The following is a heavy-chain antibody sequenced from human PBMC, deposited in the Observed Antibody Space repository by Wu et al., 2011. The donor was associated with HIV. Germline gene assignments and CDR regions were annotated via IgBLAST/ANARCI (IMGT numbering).Heavy chain of an antibody. J-gene: IGHJ3*02. Sequence: HLVQSGAEVKQPGSSVKVSCKSSGGNFFNYPFAWVRQAPGEGLEWMGGVVPSFGPANYAQKFQGRVTIMADKSTTTVYLELRSLKSDDTGVYFCARASSPTTDFFFPSAYEIWGQGTMVIVSS. D-gene: IGHD3-3*01. V-gene: IGHV1-69*14. CDR2: VVPSFGPA. CDR3: ARASSPTTDFFFPSAYEI. CDR1: GGNFFNYP.